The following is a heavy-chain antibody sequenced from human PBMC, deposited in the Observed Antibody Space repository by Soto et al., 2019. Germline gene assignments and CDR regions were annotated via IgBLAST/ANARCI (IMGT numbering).Heavy chain of an antibody. V-gene: IGHV3-7*05. CDR3: ARGGNWFGP. D-gene: IGHD3-10*01. CDR2: IDQGGGAK. J-gene: IGHJ5*02. Sequence: EVQLVESGGGLVQPGGSLRLSCAASGFSFSTYWMAWVRQAPGKGLEWVANIDQGGGAKYYVDSVRGRFTISRDNAKNSLYLQMNSLRAEDTAIYYCARGGNWFGPWGQGTLVSVSS. CDR1: GFSFSTYW.